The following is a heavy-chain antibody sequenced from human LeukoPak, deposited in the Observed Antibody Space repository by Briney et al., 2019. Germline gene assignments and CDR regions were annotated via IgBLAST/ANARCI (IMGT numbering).Heavy chain of an antibody. D-gene: IGHD3-16*01. CDR3: AKRLTPWGSAPFDY. V-gene: IGHV3-48*01. CDR2: ISSGSGSSI. J-gene: IGHJ4*02. Sequence: PGGSLRLSCAASGFTFSSYSMNWVRQAPGKGLEWVSYISSGSGSSIYYADSVKGRFTISRDNSKNTLYLQMNSLGAEDTAVYYCAKRLTPWGSAPFDYWGQGTLVTVSS. CDR1: GFTFSSYS.